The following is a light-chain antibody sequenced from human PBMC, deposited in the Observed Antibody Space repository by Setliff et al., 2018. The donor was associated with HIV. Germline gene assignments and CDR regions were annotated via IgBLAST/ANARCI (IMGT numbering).Light chain of an antibody. J-gene: IGLJ1*01. Sequence: QSVLTQPASVSGSPGQSITISCTGSSSDIGLYNFVPWYQQHPGKAPKLIIYEVNNRPSGVSSRFSGSKSGNTASLTISGLQAEDEADYYCSSYTIETSYVFGTGTKV. CDR1: SSDIGLYNF. CDR3: SSYTIETSYV. V-gene: IGLV2-14*01. CDR2: EVN.